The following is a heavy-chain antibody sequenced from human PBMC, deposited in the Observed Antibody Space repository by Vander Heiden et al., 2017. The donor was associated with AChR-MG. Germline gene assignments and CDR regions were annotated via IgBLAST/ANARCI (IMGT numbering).Heavy chain of an antibody. V-gene: IGHV4-59*01. Sequence: QVQLQESGPGLVKPSATLSPTCTGSGGPISSYYWCWIRQPPGKGLEWIGYIYYSGSTNYNPSLKSRVTISVDTSKNQFSLKLSSVTAADTAVYYCARVAPVSEYAFDIWGQGTMVTVSS. CDR1: GGPISSYY. J-gene: IGHJ3*02. CDR2: IYYSGST. CDR3: ARVAPVSEYAFDI.